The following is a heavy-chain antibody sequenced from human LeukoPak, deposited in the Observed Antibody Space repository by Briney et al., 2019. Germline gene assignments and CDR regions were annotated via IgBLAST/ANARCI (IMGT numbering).Heavy chain of an antibody. J-gene: IGHJ4*02. V-gene: IGHV3-21*06. Sequence: GGSLRLSCAASGFTFSSYIMNWVRRAPGKGLEWVSSITSRSSYIYYVDSVKGRFTISRDNAKNTLYLQMNSLRAEDTALYYCARVVGDLPSALDSWGQGTLVTVSS. CDR3: ARVVGDLPSALDS. CDR2: ITSRSSYI. D-gene: IGHD3-10*01. CDR1: GFTFSSYI.